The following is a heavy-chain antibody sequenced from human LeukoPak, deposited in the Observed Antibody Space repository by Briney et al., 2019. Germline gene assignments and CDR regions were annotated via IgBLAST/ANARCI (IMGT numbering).Heavy chain of an antibody. CDR2: ISYDGSNK. Sequence: PGRSLRLSCAASGFTFSSHAMHWVRQAPGKGLEWVAVISYDGSNKYYADSVKGRFTISRDNSKNTLYLQMNSLRAEDTAVYYCARYSSSWGLFDYWGQGTLVTVSS. CDR3: ARYSSSWGLFDY. D-gene: IGHD6-13*01. J-gene: IGHJ4*02. V-gene: IGHV3-30*04. CDR1: GFTFSSHA.